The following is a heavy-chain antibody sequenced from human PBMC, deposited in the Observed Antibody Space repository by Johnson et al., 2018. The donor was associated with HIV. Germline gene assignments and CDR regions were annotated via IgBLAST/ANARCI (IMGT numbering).Heavy chain of an antibody. V-gene: IGHV3-20*04. CDR1: GFTFDDYG. J-gene: IGHJ3*02. CDR2: INWNGGST. CDR3: AREDEGSTGYDSSGYYPFDI. Sequence: VQLVESGGGVVQPGRSLRLSCAASGFTFDDYGMSWVRQAPGKGLEWVSGINWNGGSTGYADSVKGRFTISRDNAKNSLYLQMNSLRVEDTALYYCAREDEGSTGYDSSGYYPFDIWGQGTMVTVSS. D-gene: IGHD3-22*01.